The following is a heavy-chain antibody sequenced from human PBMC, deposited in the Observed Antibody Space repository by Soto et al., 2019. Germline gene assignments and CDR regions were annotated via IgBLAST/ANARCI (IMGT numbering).Heavy chain of an antibody. Sequence: ASVKVSCKASGYTFTSYGISWVRQAPGQGLEWMGWISAYNGNTNYAQKLQGRVTMTTDTSTSTAYMELRSLRSDDTAVYYCARDLPPLWYDILTGYYYYGMDVWGQGTTVTVSS. D-gene: IGHD3-9*01. CDR2: ISAYNGNT. V-gene: IGHV1-18*01. CDR3: ARDLPPLWYDILTGYYYYGMDV. J-gene: IGHJ6*02. CDR1: GYTFTSYG.